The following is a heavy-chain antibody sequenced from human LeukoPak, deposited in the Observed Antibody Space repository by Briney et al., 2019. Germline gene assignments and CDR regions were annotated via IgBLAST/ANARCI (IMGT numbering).Heavy chain of an antibody. D-gene: IGHD2-15*01. CDR2: IKTGGNDT. CDR1: GFIFSIHW. Sequence: PGGSLRLSCAASGFIFSIHWKHWLRQAPGEGLVWVSGIKTGGNDTAYADSVKGRFTISRDNAKNTLYLQMNSVRAEDTAVYYCARDKDPTVFDYWGQGTLVTVSS. J-gene: IGHJ4*02. CDR3: ARDKDPTVFDY. V-gene: IGHV3-74*01.